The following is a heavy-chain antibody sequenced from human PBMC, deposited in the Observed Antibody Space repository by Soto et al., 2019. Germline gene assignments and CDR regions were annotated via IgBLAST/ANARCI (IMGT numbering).Heavy chain of an antibody. CDR2: IIPILHMA. D-gene: IGHD1-7*01. Sequence: SVKVSCKASGGTFSGYTISWVRQAPGQGLEWMGRIIPILHMANYAQKFQDRVTITADKSTSTAYMDLSSLRSEDTALYYCAGGYLAGTTYYYYYMDVWGKGTTVTVSS. CDR1: GGTFSGYT. CDR3: AGGYLAGTTYYYYYMDV. V-gene: IGHV1-69*02. J-gene: IGHJ6*03.